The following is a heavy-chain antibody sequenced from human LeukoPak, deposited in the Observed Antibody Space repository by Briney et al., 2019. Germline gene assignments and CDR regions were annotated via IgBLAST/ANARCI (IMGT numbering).Heavy chain of an antibody. CDR1: GFTFSSNG. D-gene: IGHD5/OR15-5a*01. J-gene: IGHJ4*02. Sequence: GGSLRLSCAASGFTFSSNGMSWVRQVTGKGLDWVSSITGSGGGTFYADSVKGRFTISRDNSNNMVYLQMNSLRAEDTAVYYCAKRSSGYFFDYRGLGTLVTVSS. CDR3: AKRSSGYFFDY. V-gene: IGHV3-23*01. CDR2: ITGSGGGT.